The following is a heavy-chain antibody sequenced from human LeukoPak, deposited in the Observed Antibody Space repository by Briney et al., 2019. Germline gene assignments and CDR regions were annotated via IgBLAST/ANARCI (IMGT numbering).Heavy chain of an antibody. Sequence: SGPTLVNPTQTLTLTCTFSGFSLSTSGMRVRWIRQPPGKALEWLALIDWEDNIFYSSSLRARLTISKDTSKNQAALTLTNVDPADTATYYCARTSHTGVWYDLDSWGQGTLVTVSS. CDR3: ARTSHTGVWYDLDS. CDR2: IDWEDNI. V-gene: IGHV2-70*04. CDR1: GFSLSTSGMR. D-gene: IGHD6-19*01. J-gene: IGHJ4*02.